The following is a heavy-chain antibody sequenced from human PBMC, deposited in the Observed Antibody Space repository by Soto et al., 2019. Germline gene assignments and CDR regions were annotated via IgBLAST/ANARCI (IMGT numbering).Heavy chain of an antibody. V-gene: IGHV3-23*01. Sequence: GGSLRLSCAASGFTFSSYAMSWVRQAPGKGLEWVSAISGSGGSTYYGYTVKGRFTISRDNSKNTVYLQMNSLKAEDTAVYYCAKSLGTGGYYYDSSGYYYFDYWGQGTLVTVSS. CDR1: GFTFSSYA. CDR2: ISGSGGST. J-gene: IGHJ4*02. D-gene: IGHD3-22*01. CDR3: AKSLGTGGYYYDSSGYYYFDY.